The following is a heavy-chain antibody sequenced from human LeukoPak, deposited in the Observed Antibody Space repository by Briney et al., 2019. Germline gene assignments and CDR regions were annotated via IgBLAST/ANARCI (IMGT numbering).Heavy chain of an antibody. D-gene: IGHD3-22*01. CDR3: ARGPDYYDSIGYYSVY. Sequence: GGSLRLSCAASGFTVSSNYMSWVRQAPGKGLEWVSSISSSSSYIYYEDSVKGRFTISRDNAKNSLYLQMNSLRAEDTAVYYCARGPDYYDSIGYYSVYWGQGTLVTVSS. CDR1: GFTVSSNY. J-gene: IGHJ4*02. V-gene: IGHV3-21*01. CDR2: ISSSSSYI.